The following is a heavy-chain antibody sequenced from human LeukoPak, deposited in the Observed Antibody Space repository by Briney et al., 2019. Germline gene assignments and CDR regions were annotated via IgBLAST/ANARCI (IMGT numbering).Heavy chain of an antibody. CDR1: GFTFGDYG. CDR2: IYSDGRT. V-gene: IGHV3-66*01. J-gene: IGHJ4*02. CDR3: ARASLYGSGSYYSDY. Sequence: GGSLRLSCTASGFTFGDYGMAWVRQAPGKGLEWVSVIYSDGRTFYADSVKARFTISRDNSKNTLYLQMNSLRAEDTAVYYCARASLYGSGSYYSDYRGQGTLVTVSS. D-gene: IGHD3-10*01.